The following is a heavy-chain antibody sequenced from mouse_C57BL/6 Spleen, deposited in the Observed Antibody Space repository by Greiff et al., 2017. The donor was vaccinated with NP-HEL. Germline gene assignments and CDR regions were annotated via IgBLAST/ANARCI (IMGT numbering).Heavy chain of an antibody. CDR3: ARRWFYYDYNAMDY. Sequence: VKLQESDAELVKPGASVKISCKVSGYTFTDHTIHWMKQRPEQGLEWIGYIYPRDGSTKYNEKFKGKATLTADKSSSTAYMQLNSLTSEDSAVYFCARRWFYYDYNAMDYWGQGTSVTVSS. CDR2: IYPRDGST. V-gene: IGHV1-78*01. D-gene: IGHD2-1*01. J-gene: IGHJ4*01. CDR1: GYTFTDHT.